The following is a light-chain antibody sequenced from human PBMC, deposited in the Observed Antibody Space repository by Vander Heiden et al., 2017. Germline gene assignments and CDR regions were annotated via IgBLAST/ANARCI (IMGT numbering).Light chain of an antibody. CDR3: QKYNSAPQT. V-gene: IGKV1-27*01. CDR2: AAS. Sequence: PSSLSASVGDRVTITCRASQGISNYVAWYQQKPGKVPKLLIYAASTLQSGVPSRFSGSGSGTDFTLTISSLQPEDVATYYCQKYNSAPQTFGQGTKVEIK. J-gene: IGKJ1*01. CDR1: QGISNY.